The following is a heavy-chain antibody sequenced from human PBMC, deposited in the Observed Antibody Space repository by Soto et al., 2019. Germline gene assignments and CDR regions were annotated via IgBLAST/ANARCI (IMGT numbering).Heavy chain of an antibody. V-gene: IGHV2-5*02. CDR1: GFSLSTSGVG. CDR2: IYWDDDK. CDR3: ARYVYDSSDYSHWDYGLDV. D-gene: IGHD3-22*01. J-gene: IGHJ6*02. Sequence: QITWKESGPTLVKPTQTLTLTCTLSGFSLSTSGVGVGWIRQPPEKALVWLALIYWDDDKRYSPSLKSRLTITNDTSTNQVVLTMTNMDPVDTDTYSCARYVYDSSDYSHWDYGLDVWGQGHTVTVSS.